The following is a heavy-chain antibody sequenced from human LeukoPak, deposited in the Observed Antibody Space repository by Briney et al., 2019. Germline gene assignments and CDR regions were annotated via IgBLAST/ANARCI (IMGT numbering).Heavy chain of an antibody. CDR1: GGSISSSTYY. D-gene: IGHD4-23*01. CDR3: ARGGGNGGGWVGHYYYMDV. Sequence: SETLSLTCTVSGGSISSSTYYWTWIRQPPGKGLEWIGNMYHSGSTYNNPSLKSRVTISVDTSKNQFSLKLSSVSAADTAVYYCARGGGNGGGWVGHYYYMDVWGKGTTVTVSS. CDR2: MYHSGST. J-gene: IGHJ6*03. V-gene: IGHV4-39*07.